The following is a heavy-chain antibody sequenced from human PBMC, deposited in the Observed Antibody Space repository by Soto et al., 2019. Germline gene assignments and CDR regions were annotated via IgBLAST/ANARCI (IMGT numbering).Heavy chain of an antibody. D-gene: IGHD3-3*01. V-gene: IGHV5-51*01. CDR3: ARGGVSPRTFDY. CDR2: TYPGDSDT. Sequence: EVQLVQSGAEVKKSGESLKISCKASDYSFTSYWVGWVRQMPGQGLELMGITYPGDSDTRYSPSFRGQVTISADKSITTAYLQWSSLKASDTAIYYCARGGVSPRTFDYWGQGTLVTVSS. J-gene: IGHJ4*02. CDR1: DYSFTSYW.